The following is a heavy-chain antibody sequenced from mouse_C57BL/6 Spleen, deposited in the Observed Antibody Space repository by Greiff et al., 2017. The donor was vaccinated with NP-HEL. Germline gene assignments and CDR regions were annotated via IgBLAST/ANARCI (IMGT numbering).Heavy chain of an antibody. V-gene: IGHV5-6*01. Sequence: EVQLQESGGDLVKPGGSLKLSCAASGFTFSSYGMSWVRQTPDKRLEWVATISSGGSYTYYPDSVKGRFTISRDNAKNTLYLQMSSLKSEDTAMYYCARNWDGFDYWGQGTTLTVSS. CDR3: ARNWDGFDY. CDR2: ISSGGSYT. D-gene: IGHD4-1*01. J-gene: IGHJ2*01. CDR1: GFTFSSYG.